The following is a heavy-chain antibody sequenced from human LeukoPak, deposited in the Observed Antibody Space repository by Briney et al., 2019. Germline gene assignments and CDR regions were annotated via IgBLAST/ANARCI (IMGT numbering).Heavy chain of an antibody. V-gene: IGHV3-7*03. Sequence: GGSLRLSCAVSGFTFSDYWITWVRQAPGKGLEWVANIRQDASEKYYVDSVKGRYTISRDNAKNSLYLQINTLRAEDTAVYYCARQGEKATTDYWGQGTLVTVSS. CDR1: GFTFSDYW. CDR2: IRQDASEK. CDR3: ARQGEKATTDY. D-gene: IGHD5-24*01. J-gene: IGHJ4*02.